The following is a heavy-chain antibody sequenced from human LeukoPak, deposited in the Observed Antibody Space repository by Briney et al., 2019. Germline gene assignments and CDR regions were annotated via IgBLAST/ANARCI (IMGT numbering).Heavy chain of an antibody. CDR3: ARDPNDSSGYHWYFDL. D-gene: IGHD3-22*01. CDR1: GYTFTSYG. CDR2: ISGYNGNT. Sequence: ASVKVSCKASGYTFTSYGISWVRQAPGQGLEWMGWISGYNGNTNYAQKVQGRVTMTTDTSTTTAYMELRSLRSDDTAVYYCARDPNDSSGYHWYFDLWGRGTLVTVSS. J-gene: IGHJ2*01. V-gene: IGHV1-18*01.